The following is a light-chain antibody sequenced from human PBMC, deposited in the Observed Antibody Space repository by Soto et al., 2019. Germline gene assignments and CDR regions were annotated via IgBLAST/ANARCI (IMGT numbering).Light chain of an antibody. CDR2: AAS. J-gene: IGKJ5*01. Sequence: DIQMTQSPSSLSASVGDRVTITCRASQGISTFLAWFQQKPGKAPKTLIYAASSLHSGVPSRFSGSGSGTDFTITISSLQPEDFATYYCQHYDGYPQIFGQGTRLESK. CDR1: QGISTF. V-gene: IGKV1-16*01. CDR3: QHYDGYPQI.